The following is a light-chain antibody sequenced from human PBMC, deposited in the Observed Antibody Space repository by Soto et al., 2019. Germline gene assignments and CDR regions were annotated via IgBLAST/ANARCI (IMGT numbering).Light chain of an antibody. CDR1: LSISTW. J-gene: IGKJ1*01. CDR3: QHYNSYSEA. Sequence: DIKLNMSRSALSACVEERSTLTCLAMLSISTWLAWDQQKPGKAPKLLIYKASSLESGVPSRFSGSGSGTEFTLTISILQPDDFATYYCQHYNSYSEAFGQGTKVDIK. CDR2: KAS. V-gene: IGKV1-5*03.